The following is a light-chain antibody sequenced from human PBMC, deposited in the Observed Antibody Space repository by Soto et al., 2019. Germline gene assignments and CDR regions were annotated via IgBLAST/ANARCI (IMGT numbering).Light chain of an antibody. CDR3: QQYNSYPLT. V-gene: IGKV1-5*03. J-gene: IGKJ4*01. CDR2: KAS. CDR1: QDIRNY. Sequence: DIQMTQSPSSLSASVGDRVTVSCRASQDIRNYLGWYQQKPGKAPKLLIYKASSLESGVPSRFSGSGSGTEFTLTISSLQPDDFATYYCQQYNSYPLTFGGGTKVDNK.